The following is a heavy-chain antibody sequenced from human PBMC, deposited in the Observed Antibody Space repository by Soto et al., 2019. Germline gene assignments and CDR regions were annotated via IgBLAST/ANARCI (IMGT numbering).Heavy chain of an antibody. Sequence: SETLSLTCGVSGGSISSGGYYWSWIRQHPGKGLEWIGYIYYSGSTYYNPSLKSRVTISVDTSKNQFSLKLSSVTAADTAAYYCARTFGVARFDYWGQGTLVTVSS. CDR1: GGSISSGGYY. D-gene: IGHD3-3*01. J-gene: IGHJ4*02. CDR2: IYYSGST. V-gene: IGHV4-30-4*08. CDR3: ARTFGVARFDY.